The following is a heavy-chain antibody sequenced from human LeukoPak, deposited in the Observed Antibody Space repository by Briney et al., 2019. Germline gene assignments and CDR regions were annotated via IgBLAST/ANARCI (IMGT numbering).Heavy chain of an antibody. J-gene: IGHJ5*02. V-gene: IGHV3-48*03. CDR2: IRSSGSAM. Sequence: GGSLTLSCTASGYSFSGYEMNWVRQAPGEGLVWVLYIRSSGSAMCYADSVKGRFIISRDNPKNQLYLQMNSLRAEDTAVYYCVRDITGRGWFDPWGQGTQVTVSS. CDR1: GYSFSGYE. CDR3: VRDITGRGWFDP. D-gene: IGHD1-14*01.